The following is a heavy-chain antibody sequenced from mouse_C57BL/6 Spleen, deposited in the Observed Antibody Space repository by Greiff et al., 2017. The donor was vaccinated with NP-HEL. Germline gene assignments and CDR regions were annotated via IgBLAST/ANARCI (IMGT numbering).Heavy chain of an antibody. V-gene: IGHV5-6*01. CDR3: ARHDGTHFDY. Sequence: EVKLQESGGDLVKPGGSLKLSCAASGFTFSSYGMSWVRQTPDKRLEWVATISSGGSYTYYPDSVKGRFTISRDNAKNTLYLQMSSLKSEDTAMYYCARHDGTHFDYWGQGTTLTVSS. CDR2: ISSGGSYT. D-gene: IGHD2-3*01. J-gene: IGHJ2*01. CDR1: GFTFSSYG.